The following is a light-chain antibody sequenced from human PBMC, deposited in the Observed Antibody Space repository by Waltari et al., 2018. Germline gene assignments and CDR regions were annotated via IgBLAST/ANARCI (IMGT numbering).Light chain of an antibody. CDR3: QQSYNTPLT. CDR2: KAS. CDR1: QSISNL. Sequence: DIQMTQSPSTLSASVGDRVTITCRASQSISNLLAWYQQKPGKAPKLLIYKASSLESGVPSRFSGSGSGTEFTLTISSLQPEDFASYHCQQSYNTPLTFGGGTRVYIK. V-gene: IGKV1-5*03. J-gene: IGKJ4*01.